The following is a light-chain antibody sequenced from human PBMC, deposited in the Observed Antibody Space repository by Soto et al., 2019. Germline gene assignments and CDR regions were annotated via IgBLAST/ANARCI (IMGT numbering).Light chain of an antibody. CDR1: QSVSSRY. CDR2: GAS. V-gene: IGKV3-20*01. J-gene: IGKJ2*01. Sequence: EIVLTQSPGTLSLSPGERATLSCRASQSVSSRYLAWYQQKPGQAPRPLIYGASNRATGIPDRFSGSGSGRHFTLTISRLETEDFGVYFCTTYGSSPPFTFGQGTKVEIK. CDR3: TTYGSSPPFT.